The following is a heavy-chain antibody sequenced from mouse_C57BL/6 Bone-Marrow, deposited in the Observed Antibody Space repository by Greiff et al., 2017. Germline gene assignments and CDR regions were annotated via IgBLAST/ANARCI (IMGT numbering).Heavy chain of an antibody. CDR1: GFNIKDDY. D-gene: IGHD1-1*01. CDR3: TTGSLYGDY. CDR2: IDPENGDT. Sequence: VQLKQSGAELVRPGASVKLSCTASGFNIKDDYMHWVKQRPEQGLEWIGWIDPENGDTEYASKFQGKATITADTSTNTAYLQLSSLTSEDTAVYYCTTGSLYGDYWGQGTTLTVSS. V-gene: IGHV14-4*01. J-gene: IGHJ2*01.